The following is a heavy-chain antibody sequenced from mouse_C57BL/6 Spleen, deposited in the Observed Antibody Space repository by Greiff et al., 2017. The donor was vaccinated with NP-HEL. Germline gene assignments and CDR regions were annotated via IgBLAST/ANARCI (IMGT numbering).Heavy chain of an antibody. CDR3: ARDGPLLAY. Sequence: QVQLKESGAELMKPGASVKLSCKATGYTFTGYWIEWVKQRPGHGLEWIGEILPGSGSTNYNEKFKGKATFTADTYSNTAYMQLSSLTTEDSAIYYCARDGPLLAYWGQGTLVTVSA. CDR1: GYTFTGYW. V-gene: IGHV1-9*01. D-gene: IGHD1-1*01. J-gene: IGHJ3*01. CDR2: ILPGSGST.